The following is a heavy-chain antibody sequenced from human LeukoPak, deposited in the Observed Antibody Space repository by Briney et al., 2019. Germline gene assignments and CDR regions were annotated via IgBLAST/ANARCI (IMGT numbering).Heavy chain of an antibody. Sequence: TGGSLRLSCAGSGLTFINYWMTRVRQVPGKGLEWVANINRDGSGKYYLPSVRGRFTISKDDAKDSLYLQMDSLRPEDTAIYYCARVEYSGNGNLYWGQGTLVTVSS. CDR2: INRDGSGK. J-gene: IGHJ4*02. V-gene: IGHV3-7*03. D-gene: IGHD1-26*01. CDR1: GLTFINYW. CDR3: ARVEYSGNGNLY.